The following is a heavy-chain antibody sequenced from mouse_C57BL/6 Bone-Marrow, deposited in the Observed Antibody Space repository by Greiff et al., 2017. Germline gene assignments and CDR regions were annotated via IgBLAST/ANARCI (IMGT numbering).Heavy chain of an antibody. V-gene: IGHV1-64*01. CDR3: ARRRIITTVVATGY. Sequence: QVQLQQPGAELVKPGASVKLSCKASGYTFTSYWMHWVKQRPGQGLEWIGMIHPSSGSTNYNEKFKSKATLTVDKSSSTAYMQLSSLTSEDAAVYCCARRRIITTVVATGYWGRGTTLTVSS. J-gene: IGHJ2*01. CDR2: IHPSSGST. CDR1: GYTFTSYW. D-gene: IGHD1-1*01.